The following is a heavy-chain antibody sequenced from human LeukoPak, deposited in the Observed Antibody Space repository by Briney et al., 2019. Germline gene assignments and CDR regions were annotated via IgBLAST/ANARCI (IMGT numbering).Heavy chain of an antibody. CDR1: GFTFSTCG. CDR2: ISESGHRT. V-gene: IGHV3-23*01. J-gene: IGHJ4*02. Sequence: GGSLRLSCAGSGFTFSTCGMTWVRQAPGKGPEWVSSISESGHRTYYADSVKGRFTISRDNSKNTLYLQMNSLRAEDTAVYYCAKDDGYGPRDFDCWGQGTLVTVSS. D-gene: IGHD5-18*01. CDR3: AKDDGYGPRDFDC.